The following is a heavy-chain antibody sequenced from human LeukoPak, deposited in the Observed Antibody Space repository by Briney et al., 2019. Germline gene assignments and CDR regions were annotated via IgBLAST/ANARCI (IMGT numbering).Heavy chain of an antibody. D-gene: IGHD3-3*01. CDR3: ARDFYSDFWSGYWS. V-gene: IGHV3-7*01. J-gene: IGHJ4*02. Sequence: GGSLRLSCAASGFTFSSYWMSWVRQAPGKGLEWVANIKQDGSEKYYVDSVKGRFTISRDNAKNSLYLQMNSLRAEDTAVYYCARDFYSDFWSGYWSWGQGTLVTVSS. CDR1: GFTFSSYW. CDR2: IKQDGSEK.